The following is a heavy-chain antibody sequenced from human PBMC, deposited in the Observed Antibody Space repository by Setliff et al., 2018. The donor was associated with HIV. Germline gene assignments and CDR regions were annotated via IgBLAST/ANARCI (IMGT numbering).Heavy chain of an antibody. CDR1: GVSINSGDYS. D-gene: IGHD6-13*01. J-gene: IGHJ6*04. CDR3: ARDLKQLAPYYYYYYGMDV. V-gene: IGHV4-61*02. CDR2: IHSSGST. Sequence: SETLSLTCDVSGVSINSGDYSWNWIRQPAGKRLEWIGRIHSSGSTNYNPSLKSRVTISVDTSKKQFSLKLRSVTAADTAVYYCARDLKQLAPYYYYYYGMDVWGKGTTVTVSS.